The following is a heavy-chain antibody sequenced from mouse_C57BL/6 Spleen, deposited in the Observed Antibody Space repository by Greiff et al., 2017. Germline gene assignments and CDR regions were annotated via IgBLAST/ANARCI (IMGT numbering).Heavy chain of an antibody. Sequence: VQLQQSGAELVRPGSSVKLSCKASGYTFTSYWMDWVKQRPGQGLEWIGNIYPSDSETHYNQKFKDKATLTVDKSSSTAYMQLSSLTSEDSAVYYCARERGTTVVDWYFDVWGTGTTVTVSS. CDR2: IYPSDSET. D-gene: IGHD1-1*01. J-gene: IGHJ1*03. CDR1: GYTFTSYW. CDR3: ARERGTTVVDWYFDV. V-gene: IGHV1-61*01.